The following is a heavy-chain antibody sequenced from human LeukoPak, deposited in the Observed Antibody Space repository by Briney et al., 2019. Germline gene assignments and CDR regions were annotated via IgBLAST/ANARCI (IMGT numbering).Heavy chain of an antibody. D-gene: IGHD6-19*01. CDR2: ISAYNGDT. V-gene: IGHV1-18*01. J-gene: IGHJ5*02. Sequence: ASVQVSCKTSGYIFAHNGISWVRQAPGQGPEWMGWISAYNGDTNYAQNFQGRVTMTRDTSTSTVYIELRSLRSDDTAVYYCARDREQWLVRNWFDPWGQGTLVTVSS. CDR1: GYIFAHNG. CDR3: ARDREQWLVRNWFDP.